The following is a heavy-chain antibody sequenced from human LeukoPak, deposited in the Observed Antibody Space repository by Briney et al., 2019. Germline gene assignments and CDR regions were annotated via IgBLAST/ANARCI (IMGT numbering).Heavy chain of an antibody. CDR1: GGTFSSYA. J-gene: IGHJ4*02. CDR2: IIPILGIA. D-gene: IGHD1-7*01. CDR3: ARDHHNWNYVSDY. Sequence: SVKVSCKASGGTFSSYAISWVRQAPGQRLEWMGRIIPILGIANYAQKFQGRVTITADKSTSTAYMELSSLRSEDTAVYYCARDHHNWNYVSDYRGQGTLVTVSS. V-gene: IGHV1-69*04.